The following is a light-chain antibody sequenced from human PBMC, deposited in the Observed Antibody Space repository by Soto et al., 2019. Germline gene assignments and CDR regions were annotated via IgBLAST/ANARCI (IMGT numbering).Light chain of an antibody. Sequence: DIQMPQSPSSLSASVGARFTITFQASQDISNYLNWYQQKPWKAPKLLIYAASSLQSGVPSRFSGIGSGTEFTLTISSLQPDDFATYYCQQYNSHWTFGQGTKVDIK. CDR2: AAS. J-gene: IGKJ1*01. CDR1: QDISNY. V-gene: IGKV1-16*01. CDR3: QQYNSHWT.